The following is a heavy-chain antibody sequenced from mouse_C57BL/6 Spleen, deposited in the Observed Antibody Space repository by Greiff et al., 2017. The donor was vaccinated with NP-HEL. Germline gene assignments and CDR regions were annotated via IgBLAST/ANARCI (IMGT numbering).Heavy chain of an antibody. V-gene: IGHV1-50*01. D-gene: IGHD1-1*01. Sequence: QVHVKQSGAELVKPGASVKLSCKASGYTFTSYWMQWVKQRPGQGLEWIGEIDPSDSYTNYNQKFKGKATLTVDTSSSTAYMQLSSLTSEDSAVYYCARRFITKANYFDYWGQGTTLTVSS. CDR1: GYTFTSYW. J-gene: IGHJ2*01. CDR2: IDPSDSYT. CDR3: ARRFITKANYFDY.